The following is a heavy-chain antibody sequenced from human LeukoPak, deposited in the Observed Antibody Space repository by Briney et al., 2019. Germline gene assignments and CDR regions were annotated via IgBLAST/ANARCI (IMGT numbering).Heavy chain of an antibody. CDR2: IYNGGTT. D-gene: IGHD6-6*01. CDR1: GFTFSIYW. Sequence: PGGSLRLSCAASGFTFSIYWMSWVRQAPGKGLEWVSVIYNGGTTYYADSVKGRFTISRDNSKSTLFVYHQMNSLRTDDTAVHYCAGGGEAARSLHYWGQGTLVTVSS. CDR3: AGGGEAARSLHY. J-gene: IGHJ4*02. V-gene: IGHV3-66*02.